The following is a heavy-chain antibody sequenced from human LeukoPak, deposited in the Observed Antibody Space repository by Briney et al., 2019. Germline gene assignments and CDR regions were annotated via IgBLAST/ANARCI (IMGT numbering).Heavy chain of an antibody. J-gene: IGHJ4*02. Sequence: PSETLSLTCTVSGGSISSYYWSWIRQPPGKGLEWIGYIYYSGGTNYNPSLKSRVTISVDTSKNQFSLKLSSVTAADTAVYYCAREALSQYYFDYWGQGTLVTVSS. CDR3: AREALSQYYFDY. CDR1: GGSISSYY. D-gene: IGHD3-3*02. CDR2: IYYSGGT. V-gene: IGHV4-59*01.